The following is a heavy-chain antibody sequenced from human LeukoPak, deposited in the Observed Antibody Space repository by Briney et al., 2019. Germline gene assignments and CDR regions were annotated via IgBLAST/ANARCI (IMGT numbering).Heavy chain of an antibody. V-gene: IGHV3-48*01. D-gene: IGHD6-19*01. J-gene: IGHJ3*02. Sequence: GGSLRLSCAASGFTFSSYSMNWVRQAPGKGLEGVSYISSSSSTIEYADSVKGRFTISRDNAKNSLYLQMNSLRAEDTAVYYCARVVVTPSSGGTVGAFDIWGQGTMVTVSS. CDR3: ARVVVTPSSGGTVGAFDI. CDR1: GFTFSSYS. CDR2: ISSSSSTI.